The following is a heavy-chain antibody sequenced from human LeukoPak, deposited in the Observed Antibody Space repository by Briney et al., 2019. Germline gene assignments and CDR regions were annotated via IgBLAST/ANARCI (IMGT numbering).Heavy chain of an antibody. Sequence: ASVKVSCKASGGTFSSYAISWVRQAPGQGLEWMGGIIPIFGTANYAQKFQGRVTITADESTSTAYMELSSLRSEDTAVYYCARDRLFGKKGSGPPYYYYYGMDVWGQGTTVTVSS. V-gene: IGHV1-69*13. CDR2: IIPIFGTA. J-gene: IGHJ6*02. CDR3: ARDRLFGKKGSGPPYYYYYGMDV. CDR1: GGTFSSYA. D-gene: IGHD3-10*02.